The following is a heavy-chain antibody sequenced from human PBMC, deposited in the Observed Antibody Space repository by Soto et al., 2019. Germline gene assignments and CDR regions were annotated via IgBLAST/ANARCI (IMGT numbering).Heavy chain of an antibody. D-gene: IGHD7-27*01. V-gene: IGHV1-69*02. CDR1: GGTFSSYT. CDR2: IIPILGIA. Sequence: ASVKVSCKASGGTFSSYTISWVRQAPGQGLEWMGRIIPILGIANYAQEFQGRVTITADKSTSTAYMELSSLRSEDTAVYYCARAAGARDAFDIWGQGTMVTVSS. CDR3: ARAAGARDAFDI. J-gene: IGHJ3*02.